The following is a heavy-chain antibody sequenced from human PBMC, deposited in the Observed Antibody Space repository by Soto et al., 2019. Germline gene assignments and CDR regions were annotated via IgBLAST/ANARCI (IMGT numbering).Heavy chain of an antibody. J-gene: IGHJ4*02. D-gene: IGHD5-18*01. CDR2: IFSAGST. V-gene: IGHV3-66*01. CDR3: ARGAGGNSWRSPTFDS. Sequence: EVQLVESGGGLVQPGGSLRLSCAASGFTVSNNYMTWFRQAPGRGLDWVSIIFSAGSTYYADSVRGRFTISRDNSKNTLYLQMSSLRAEDTAIYYCARGAGGNSWRSPTFDSWGKGTLVTVSS. CDR1: GFTVSNNY.